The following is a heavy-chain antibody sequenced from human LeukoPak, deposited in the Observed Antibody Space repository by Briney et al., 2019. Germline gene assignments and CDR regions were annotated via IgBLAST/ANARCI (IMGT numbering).Heavy chain of an antibody. CDR1: GFTFSSYW. Sequence: PGGSLRLSCAVSGFTFSSYWMTWVRQTPGKGLEWVANIKQDGSEKNYVDSVKGRFNVSRDNARNSVYLQMNSLRAEDTAVYFCVRDKMDRAVTGSLFDYWGQGTLVTVSS. CDR3: VRDKMDRAVTGSLFDY. V-gene: IGHV3-7*01. D-gene: IGHD3-10*01. J-gene: IGHJ4*02. CDR2: IKQDGSEK.